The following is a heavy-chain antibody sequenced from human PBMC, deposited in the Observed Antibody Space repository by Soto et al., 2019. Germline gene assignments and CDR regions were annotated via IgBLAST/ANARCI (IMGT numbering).Heavy chain of an antibody. CDR3: ARDSSRHDRGWFDP. D-gene: IGHD6-6*01. CDR1: GGTFSSYA. Sequence: SVKVSCKASGGTFSSYAISWVRQAPGQGLEWMGGIIPIFGTANYAQKFQGRVTITADKSTSTAYVELSSLRSEDTAVYYCARDSSRHDRGWFDPWGQGTLVTVSS. V-gene: IGHV1-69*06. CDR2: IIPIFGTA. J-gene: IGHJ5*02.